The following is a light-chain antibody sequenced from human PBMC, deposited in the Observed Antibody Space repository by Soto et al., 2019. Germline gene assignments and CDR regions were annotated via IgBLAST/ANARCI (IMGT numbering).Light chain of an antibody. CDR3: LQLNTYTWT. CDR1: QSISNH. CDR2: AAS. Sequence: DIQMTQSPSSLSASVEDRVIITCRESQSISNHLNWYQQKPGKAPKRLIYAASTLQSGVPSRFSGSGSGTEFTRTISSLQHEDVETYYCLQLNTYTWTFGQGTKVDIK. V-gene: IGKV1-17*01. J-gene: IGKJ1*01.